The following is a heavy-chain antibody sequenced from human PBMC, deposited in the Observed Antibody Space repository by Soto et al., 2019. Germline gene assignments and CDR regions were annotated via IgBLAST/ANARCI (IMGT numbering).Heavy chain of an antibody. CDR2: SRNKAKKYST. D-gene: IGHD1-26*01. V-gene: IGHV3-72*01. J-gene: IGHJ4*02. CDR3: TRMVDSAF. Sequence: GSLRLSCAACGFTFNDYYMDWVRQAPGKGLEWVGRSRNKAKKYSTDYAASVRGRFTVSRDDSKNSLYLDMNSLKTEDTAVYFCTRMVDSAFWGQGTLVTVSS. CDR1: GFTFNDYY.